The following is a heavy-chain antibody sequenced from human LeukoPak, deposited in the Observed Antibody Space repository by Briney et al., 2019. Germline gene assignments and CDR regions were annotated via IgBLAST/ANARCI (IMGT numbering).Heavy chain of an antibody. CDR2: INPSGGST. CDR1: GYTFTSYY. J-gene: IGHJ5*02. CDR3: ARVGYSYGYGPGSWFDP. V-gene: IGHV1-46*01. D-gene: IGHD5-18*01. Sequence: ASVTVSCTASGYTFTSYYMHWARQAPGQGLEWMGIINPSGGSTSYAQKFQGRVTMTRDTSTSTVYMELSSLRSEDTAVYYCARVGYSYGYGPGSWFDPWGQGTLVTVSS.